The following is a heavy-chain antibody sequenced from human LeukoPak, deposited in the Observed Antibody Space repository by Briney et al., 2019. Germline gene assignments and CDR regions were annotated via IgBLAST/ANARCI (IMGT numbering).Heavy chain of an antibody. J-gene: IGHJ4*02. V-gene: IGHV1-69*13. D-gene: IGHD6-19*01. CDR1: GCTFSSYA. CDR3: ARAAFPYSSGLYYFDY. CDR2: IIPIFGTA. Sequence: SVKVSCKASGCTFSSYAISWVRQAPGQGLEWMGGIIPIFGTANYAQKFQGRVTITADESTSTAYMELSSLRSEDTAVYYCARAAFPYSSGLYYFDYWGQGTLVTVSS.